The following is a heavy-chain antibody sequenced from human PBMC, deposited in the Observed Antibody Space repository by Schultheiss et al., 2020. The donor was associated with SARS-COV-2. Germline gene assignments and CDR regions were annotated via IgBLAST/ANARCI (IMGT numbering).Heavy chain of an antibody. V-gene: IGHV3-64*02. J-gene: IGHJ4*02. D-gene: IGHD6-13*01. CDR2: ISSNGGST. CDR1: GFTFDDYA. Sequence: GGSLRLSCAASGFTFDDYAMHWVRQAPGKGLEYVSAISSNGGSTYYADSVKGRFTISRDNSKNTLYLQMNSLRAEDTAVYYCARSISIAAAEFDYWGQGTLVTVSS. CDR3: ARSISIAAAEFDY.